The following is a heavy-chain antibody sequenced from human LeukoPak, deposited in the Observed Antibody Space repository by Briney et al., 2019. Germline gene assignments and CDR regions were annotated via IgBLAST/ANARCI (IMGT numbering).Heavy chain of an antibody. CDR1: GFTFSSYA. V-gene: IGHV3-33*08. CDR3: ARSITMIVVGTVGY. J-gene: IGHJ4*02. D-gene: IGHD3-22*01. CDR2: IWYDGSNK. Sequence: GRSLRLSCAASGFTFSSYAMHWVRQAPGKGLEWVAVIWYDGSNKYYADSVKGRFTISRDNSKNTLYLQMNSLRAEDTAVYYCARSITMIVVGTVGYWGQGTLVTVSS.